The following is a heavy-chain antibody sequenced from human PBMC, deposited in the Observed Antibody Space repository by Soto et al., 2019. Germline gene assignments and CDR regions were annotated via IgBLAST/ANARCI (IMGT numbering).Heavy chain of an antibody. V-gene: IGHV1-3*01. CDR1: GYTFTSYA. CDR2: INAGNGNT. CDR3: AREILWFGAYPNPNWFDP. J-gene: IGHJ5*02. Sequence: QVQLVQSGAEVKKPGASVKVSCKASGYTFTSYAMHWVRQAPGQRLEWMGWINAGNGNTKYSQKFQGRVTITRDTSASTAYMELRSLRSEDTAVYYCAREILWFGAYPNPNWFDPWGQGTLVTVSS. D-gene: IGHD3-10*01.